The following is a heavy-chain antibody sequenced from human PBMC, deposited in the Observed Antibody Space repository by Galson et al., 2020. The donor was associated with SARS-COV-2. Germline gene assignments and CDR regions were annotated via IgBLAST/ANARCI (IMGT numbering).Heavy chain of an antibody. J-gene: IGHJ4*02. CDR3: TTAKRPAAGTAFD. CDR1: GFTFNNAW. CDR2: IKSKTDGGTT. V-gene: IGHV3-15*07. Sequence: GGSLRLSCAASGFTFNNAWMNWVRQAPGKGLEWVGRIKSKTDGGTTDYAAPVKGRFTISRDDSKNTVYLQMSSLKTEDTAVYYCTTAKRPAAGTAFDWGQGTLVTVSS. D-gene: IGHD6-13*01.